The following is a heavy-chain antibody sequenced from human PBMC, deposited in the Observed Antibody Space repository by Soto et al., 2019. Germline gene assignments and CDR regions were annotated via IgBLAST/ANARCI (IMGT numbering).Heavy chain of an antibody. J-gene: IGHJ4*02. CDR3: GRALPAVAATYSLDY. CDR2: IYSGGST. V-gene: IGHV3-53*04. CDR1: GFTVSSNY. D-gene: IGHD6-19*01. Sequence: GGSLRLSCAASGFTVSSNYMSWVRQAPGKGLEWVSVIYSGGSTYYADSVKGRFTISRHNSKNTLYLQMNSLRAEDTAVYYCGRALPAVAATYSLDYWGQGTRVTVSS.